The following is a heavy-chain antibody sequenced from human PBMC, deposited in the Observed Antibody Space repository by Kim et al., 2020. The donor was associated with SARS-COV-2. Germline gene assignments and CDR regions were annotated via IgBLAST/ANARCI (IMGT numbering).Heavy chain of an antibody. D-gene: IGHD6-13*01. V-gene: IGHV3-7*03. CDR2: IKQDGSEK. CDR1: GFTFSSYW. Sequence: GGSLRLSCAASGFTFSSYWMSWVRQAPGKGLEWVANIKQDGSEKYYVDSVKGRFTISRDNAKNSLYLQMNSLRAEDTAVYYCARELAAAGFYYYYYGMDVWGQGTTVTVSS. CDR3: ARELAAAGFYYYYYGMDV. J-gene: IGHJ6*02.